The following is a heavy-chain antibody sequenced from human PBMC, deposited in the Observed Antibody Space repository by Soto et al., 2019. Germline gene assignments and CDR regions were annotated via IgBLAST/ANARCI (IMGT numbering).Heavy chain of an antibody. CDR1: GYIFTSHG. CDR3: ARDNGQGLVSE. Sequence: QVQLVQSGAEVKKPGASVKVSCKASGYIFTSHGISWVRQAPGQGLEWMGRISTYNGNTKYAPKLQGRVTITTDTSASIAYMELRRLRSSDTAVYYCARDNGQGLVSEWGQGTLVTVSS. J-gene: IGHJ1*01. V-gene: IGHV1-18*01. CDR2: ISTYNGNT. D-gene: IGHD6-19*01.